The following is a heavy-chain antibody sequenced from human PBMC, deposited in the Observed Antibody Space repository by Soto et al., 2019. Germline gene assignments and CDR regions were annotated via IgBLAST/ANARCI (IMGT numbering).Heavy chain of an antibody. CDR3: ARTMVRGVIFLGYFDY. J-gene: IGHJ4*02. CDR2: FYYSGST. V-gene: IGHV4-39*01. Sequence: SETLSLTCTVSGGSISSSSYYWGWIRQPPGKGLEWIGSFYYSGSTYYNPSLKSRITISADTSKNQFSLMLSSVTAADTAVYYCARTMVRGVIFLGYFDYWGQGTLVTVSS. D-gene: IGHD3-10*01. CDR1: GGSISSSSYY.